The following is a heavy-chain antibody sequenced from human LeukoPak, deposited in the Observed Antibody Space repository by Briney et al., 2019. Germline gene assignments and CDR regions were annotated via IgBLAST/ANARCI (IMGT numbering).Heavy chain of an antibody. CDR3: ARGLSYYDSICLGY. V-gene: IGHV1-69*05. CDR1: GGTFSSYT. CDR2: IIPIFGTA. J-gene: IGHJ4*02. D-gene: IGHD3-22*01. Sequence: SVKVSCKASGGTFSSYTINWVRQAPGQGLEWMGGIIPIFGTANYAQKFQGRVTITTDESTSTAYMELSSLTSEDTAVYYCARGLSYYDSICLGYWGQGTLVTVSS.